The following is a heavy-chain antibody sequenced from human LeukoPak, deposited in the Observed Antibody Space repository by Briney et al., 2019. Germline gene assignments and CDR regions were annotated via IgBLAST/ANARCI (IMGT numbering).Heavy chain of an antibody. Sequence: HAASVKVSCKASGYTFTSYAMHWVRQAPGQGLEWMGWISAYNGNTNYAQKLQGRVTMTTDTSTSTAYMELRSLRSDDTAVYYCARDAEEMATIADYWGQGTLVTVSS. D-gene: IGHD5-24*01. V-gene: IGHV1-18*01. CDR3: ARDAEEMATIADY. CDR2: ISAYNGNT. J-gene: IGHJ4*02. CDR1: GYTFTSYA.